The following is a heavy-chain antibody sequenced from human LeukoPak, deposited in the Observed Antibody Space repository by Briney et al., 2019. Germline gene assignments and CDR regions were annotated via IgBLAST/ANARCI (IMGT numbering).Heavy chain of an antibody. Sequence: GGSLRLSCAASGFTFSSYAMSWVRQAPGKGLEWVSSISGGSTYYADSRKGRFTISRDNSKNTLHLQMNSLRAEDAAVYYCKASETCSGGGGPYYYYYYMDVWGKGTTVTVSS. J-gene: IGHJ6*03. V-gene: IGHV3-38-3*01. CDR2: ISGGST. CDR1: GFTFSSYA. CDR3: KASETCSGGGGPYYYYYYMDV. D-gene: IGHD2-15*01.